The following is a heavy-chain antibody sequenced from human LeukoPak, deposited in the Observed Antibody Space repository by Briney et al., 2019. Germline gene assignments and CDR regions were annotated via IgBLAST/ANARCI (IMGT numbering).Heavy chain of an antibody. J-gene: IGHJ4*02. V-gene: IGHV1-2*02. CDR3: ARVDLLWFGELQFDY. CDR1: GYTFTGYY. Sequence: ASVKVSCKASGYTFTGYYMHWVRQAPGQGLEWMGWINPNSGGTNYAQKFQGRVTMTRDTSISTAYVELSRLRSDDTAVYYCARVDLLWFGELQFDYWGQGTLVTVSS. D-gene: IGHD3-10*01. CDR2: INPNSGGT.